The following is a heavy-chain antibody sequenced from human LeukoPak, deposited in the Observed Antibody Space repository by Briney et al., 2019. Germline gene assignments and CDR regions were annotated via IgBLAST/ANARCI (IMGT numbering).Heavy chain of an antibody. J-gene: IGHJ5*02. CDR2: DSIRGGT. CDR1: GVSISDYF. V-gene: IGHV4-4*07. Sequence: SETLSLTCSVSGVSISDYFWSWIRQSAGKGLEWIGRDSIRGGTNYNPSLASRASMSIDTSKSQFSLKLTSVTAADTAVYYCARGPLMSAGGGVDPWGQGTLVIVSS. CDR3: ARGPLMSAGGGVDP. D-gene: IGHD6-13*01.